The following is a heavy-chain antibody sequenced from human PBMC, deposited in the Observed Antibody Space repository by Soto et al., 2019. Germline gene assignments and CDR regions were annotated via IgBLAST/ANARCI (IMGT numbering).Heavy chain of an antibody. D-gene: IGHD3-10*01. CDR3: ARGIFGSGTANDY. J-gene: IGHJ4*02. V-gene: IGHV3-74*01. Sequence: EVQLVESGGGIVHPGGSLRLSCAASGFTFSGSWMHWVRQAPGKGLVWVSRINGDGSGTSYADFVKGRFTISRDDAKNTLFLQMNGLRAEDTAVYYCARGIFGSGTANDYWGQGTLVTVSS. CDR2: INGDGSGT. CDR1: GFTFSGSW.